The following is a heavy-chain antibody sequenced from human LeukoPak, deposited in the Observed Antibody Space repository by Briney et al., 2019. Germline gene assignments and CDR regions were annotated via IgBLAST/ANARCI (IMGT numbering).Heavy chain of an antibody. CDR1: GGSISSYY. CDR3: AVGERVVQGVRQYYFDY. V-gene: IGHV4-4*07. CDR2: IYTSGST. J-gene: IGHJ4*02. D-gene: IGHD3-10*01. Sequence: SETLSLTCTVSGGSISSYYWSWIRQPAGKGLEWIGRIYTSGSTNYNPSLKSRVTMSVDTSKNQFSLKLSSVTAADTAVYYCAVGERVVQGVRQYYFDYWGPGNPGHRLL.